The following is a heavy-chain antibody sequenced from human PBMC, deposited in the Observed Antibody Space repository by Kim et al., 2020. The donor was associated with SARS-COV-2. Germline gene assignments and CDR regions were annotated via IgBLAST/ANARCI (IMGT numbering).Heavy chain of an antibody. V-gene: IGHV4-39*01. J-gene: IGHJ5*02. D-gene: IGHD2-21*01. Sequence: SETLSLTCTVSGGSISSSSYYWGWIRQPPGKGLEWIGSIYYSGSTYYNPSLKSRVTISVDTSKNQFSLKLSSVTAADTAVYYCARHEVRAYCGGEGNPYHLCPYNWFDPWGQGTLVTVSS. CDR2: IYYSGST. CDR1: GGSISSSSYY. CDR3: ARHEVRAYCGGEGNPYHLCPYNWFDP.